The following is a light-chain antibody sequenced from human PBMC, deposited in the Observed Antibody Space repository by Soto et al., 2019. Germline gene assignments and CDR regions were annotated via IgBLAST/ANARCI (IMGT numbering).Light chain of an antibody. Sequence: DIQMTQSTSSLSASVGDRVTITCRASQSISSYLNWYQQKPGTAPKLLIYAASSLQSGVPSRFSGSGSGPEFTLTISSLQPEDFATYYCQQSYSTPYTFGQGTKLEIK. CDR3: QQSYSTPYT. J-gene: IGKJ2*01. CDR1: QSISSY. V-gene: IGKV1-39*01. CDR2: AAS.